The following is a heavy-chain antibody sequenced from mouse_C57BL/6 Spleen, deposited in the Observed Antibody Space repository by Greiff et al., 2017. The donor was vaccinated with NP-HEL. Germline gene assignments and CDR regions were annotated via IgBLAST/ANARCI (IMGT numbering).Heavy chain of an antibody. V-gene: IGHV14-2*01. CDR3: ALYYGSSFDY. CDR1: GFNIKDYY. Sequence: EVQLQQSGAELVKPGASVKLSCTASGFNIKDYYMHWVKQRTEQGLEWIGRIDPEDGENKYAPKFQGKATITADTSSNTAYLQLSSLTSEDTAVYYCALYYGSSFDYWGQGTTLTVSS. J-gene: IGHJ2*01. CDR2: IDPEDGEN. D-gene: IGHD1-1*01.